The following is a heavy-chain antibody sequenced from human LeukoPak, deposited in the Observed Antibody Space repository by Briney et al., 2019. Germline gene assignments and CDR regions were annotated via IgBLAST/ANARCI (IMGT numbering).Heavy chain of an antibody. D-gene: IGHD2-2*01. Sequence: VASVKVSCKASGYTFTGYYMRWVRQAPGQGLEWMGWINPNSGGTNYAQKFQGRVTMTRDTSISTAYMELSRLRSDDTAVYYCARDLGYCSSTSCYVSYYYGMDVWGQGTTVTVSS. CDR3: ARDLGYCSSTSCYVSYYYGMDV. V-gene: IGHV1-2*02. J-gene: IGHJ6*02. CDR1: GYTFTGYY. CDR2: INPNSGGT.